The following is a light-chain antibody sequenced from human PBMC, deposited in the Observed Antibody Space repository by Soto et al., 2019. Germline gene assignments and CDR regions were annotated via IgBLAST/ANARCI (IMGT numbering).Light chain of an antibody. V-gene: IGLV2-8*01. CDR3: CSYTGGNSVV. J-gene: IGLJ2*01. CDR1: SGDVGGYDY. CDR2: QVS. Sequence: QSALTQPPSASGSLGQSVTISCTGTSGDVGGYDYVSCYQQHPGKAPKLIIYQVSQRASGVPDRFSGSKSGNTASLTVSGLQAEDETDYYCCSYTGGNSVVFGGGTKLTVL.